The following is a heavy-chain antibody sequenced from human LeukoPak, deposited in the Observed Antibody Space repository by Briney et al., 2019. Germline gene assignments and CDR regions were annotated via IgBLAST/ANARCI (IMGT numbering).Heavy chain of an antibody. Sequence: ASVKVSCKASGYTFTGYYMHWVRQAPGQELEWMGWINPNSGGTNYAQKFQGRVTMTRDTSTSTVYMELSSLRSEDTAVYYCARVPDLRIQLWLDYWGQGTLVTVSS. J-gene: IGHJ4*02. D-gene: IGHD5-18*01. CDR2: INPNSGGT. V-gene: IGHV1-2*02. CDR3: ARVPDLRIQLWLDY. CDR1: GYTFTGYY.